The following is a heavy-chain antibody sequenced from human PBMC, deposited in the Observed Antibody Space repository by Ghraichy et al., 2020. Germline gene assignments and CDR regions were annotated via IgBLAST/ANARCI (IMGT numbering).Heavy chain of an antibody. CDR3: ARSAQGVSSPRVYYYYYGMDV. CDR1: GFTFSSYS. V-gene: IGHV3-21*01. CDR2: ISSSSSYI. Sequence: GGSLRLSCAASGFTFSSYSMNWVRQAQGKGLEWVSSISSSSSYIYYADSVKGRFTISRDNAKNSLYLQMNSLRAEDTAVYYCARSAQGVSSPRVYYYYYGMDVWGQGTTVTVPS. D-gene: IGHD6-13*01. J-gene: IGHJ6*02.